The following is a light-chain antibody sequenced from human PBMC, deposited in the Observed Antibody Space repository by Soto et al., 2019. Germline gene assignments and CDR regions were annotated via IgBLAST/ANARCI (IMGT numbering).Light chain of an antibody. CDR2: DAT. CDR3: QQSYITPLT. CDR1: QSVSTY. J-gene: IGKJ4*01. Sequence: DIQMTQSPSSLSASVGDRVSITCRASQSVSTYLNWYQQRPGKAPNLLIFDATSLQSGVPSRFSGSGSGTDFTLTIISLQPEDFATYFCQQSYITPLTFGGGTKVEIK. V-gene: IGKV1-39*01.